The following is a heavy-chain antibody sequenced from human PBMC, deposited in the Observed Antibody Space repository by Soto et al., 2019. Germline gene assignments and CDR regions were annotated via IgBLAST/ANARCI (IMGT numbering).Heavy chain of an antibody. CDR3: ARDGGSY. J-gene: IGHJ4*02. V-gene: IGHV3-30-3*01. CDR2: MSYDGTNK. Sequence: QVQLVESGGGVVQPGRSLRLSCAASGVTFSTYAMHWVRQAPGKGLEWMAVMSYDGTNKYYADSVKGRFTISRDNSKNSLYLQMNSLRAEDTALYYCARDGGSYWGQGTLVIVSS. D-gene: IGHD3-16*01. CDR1: GVTFSTYA.